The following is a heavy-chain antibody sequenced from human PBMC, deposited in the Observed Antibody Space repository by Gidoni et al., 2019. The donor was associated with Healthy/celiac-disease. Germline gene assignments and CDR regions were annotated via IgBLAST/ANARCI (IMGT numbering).Heavy chain of an antibody. CDR3: ARALAAAGRTNYYYGMDV. CDR1: GGSICSGGYY. CDR2: IYYSGST. V-gene: IGHV4-31*03. D-gene: IGHD6-13*01. J-gene: IGHJ6*02. Sequence: QVQLQESGPGLVKPSQTLSLTCTVSGGSICSGGYYWSWIRQHPGKGLEWIGYIYYSGSTYYNPSLKSRVTISVDTSKNQFSLKLSSVTAADTAVYYCARALAAAGRTNYYYGMDVWGQGTTVTVSS.